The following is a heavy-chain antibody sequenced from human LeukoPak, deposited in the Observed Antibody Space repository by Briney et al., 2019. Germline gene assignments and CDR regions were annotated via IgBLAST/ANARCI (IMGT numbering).Heavy chain of an antibody. D-gene: IGHD3-22*01. Sequence: GGSLRLSCAASGFTFSSYSMNWVRQAPGKGLEWVSSISSSSSYIYYADSVKGRFTISRDNAKNSLYLQMNSLRAKDTAVYYCARDYYDSSDSPPFFDYWGQGTLVTVSS. CDR1: GFTFSSYS. J-gene: IGHJ4*02. CDR2: ISSSSSYI. CDR3: ARDYYDSSDSPPFFDY. V-gene: IGHV3-21*01.